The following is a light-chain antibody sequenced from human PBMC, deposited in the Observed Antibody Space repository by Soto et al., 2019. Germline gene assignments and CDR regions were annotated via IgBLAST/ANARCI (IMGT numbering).Light chain of an antibody. V-gene: IGLV1-40*01. CDR1: SSNIGADYD. CDR3: GAHAGSNTWV. Sequence: QSVLTQPPSVSGAPGQRVTISCTGSSSNIGADYDVHWYQHLPGTAPKLLIFGDYNRPSGVPDRISGSRSGTSASLAITGLQAEDEADYYCGAHAGSNTWVFGGGTKLTVL. CDR2: GDY. J-gene: IGLJ3*02.